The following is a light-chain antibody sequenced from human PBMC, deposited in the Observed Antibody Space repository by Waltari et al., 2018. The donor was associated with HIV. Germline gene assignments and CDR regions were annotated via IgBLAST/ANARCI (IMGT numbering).Light chain of an antibody. CDR3: QSADSTSTSWV. V-gene: IGLV3-25*03. CDR2: KDS. J-gene: IGLJ3*02. Sequence: SYELTQPPSVSVTPGQTARITCPGDALPKKFAYRYQQKPGQAPVVVIYKDSERPSGIPERVSGSSTETTVTLTIGEVQAEDEADYCCQSADSTSTSWVFGGCTKLAVL. CDR1: ALPKKF.